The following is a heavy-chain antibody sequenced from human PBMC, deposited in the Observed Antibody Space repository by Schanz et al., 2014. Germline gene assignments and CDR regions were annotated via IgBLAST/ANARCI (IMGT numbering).Heavy chain of an antibody. J-gene: IGHJ6*02. CDR1: GFTFSDHC. CDR2: IKGDSSEK. V-gene: IGHV3-7*03. Sequence: VQLVESGGALVQPGGSLRLSCSASGFTFSDHCMSWVRQPPGKGLEWVANIKGDSSEKNYVDSVKGRFTLSRDNAKKTMDLQMNSLKTEDTAVYYCARSPRMDVWGQGTMVTVSS. CDR3: ARSPRMDV.